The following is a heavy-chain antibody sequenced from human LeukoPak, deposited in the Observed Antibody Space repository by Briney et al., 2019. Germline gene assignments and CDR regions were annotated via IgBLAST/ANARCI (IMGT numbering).Heavy chain of an antibody. CDR2: ISGSGGST. V-gene: IGHV3-23*01. J-gene: IGHJ4*02. Sequence: GESLKISCAASGFTFSSYAMSWVRQAPGKGLEWVSAISGSGGSTYYADSVKGRFTISRDNSKNTLYLQMNSLRAGDTAVYYCAKGVDILTGYYVYYFDYWGQGTLVTVSS. CDR1: GFTFSSYA. D-gene: IGHD3-9*01. CDR3: AKGVDILTGYYVYYFDY.